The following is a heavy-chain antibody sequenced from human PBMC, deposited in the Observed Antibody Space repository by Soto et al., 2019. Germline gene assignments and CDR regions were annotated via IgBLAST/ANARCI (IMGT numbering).Heavy chain of an antibody. CDR3: ASHQFYYYDSSGYYSATFDY. D-gene: IGHD3-22*01. CDR2: IYCSGST. CDR1: GGSISSGGYY. J-gene: IGHJ4*02. V-gene: IGHV4-31*03. Sequence: SETLSLTCTVSGGSISSGGYYWSWIRQHPGKGLEWIGYIYCSGSTYYNPSLKSRVTISVDTSKNQFSLKLSSVTAADTAVYYCASHQFYYYDSSGYYSATFDYWGQGTLVTVSS.